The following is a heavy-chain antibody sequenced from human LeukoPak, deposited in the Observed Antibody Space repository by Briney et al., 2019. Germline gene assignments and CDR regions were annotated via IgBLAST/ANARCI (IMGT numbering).Heavy chain of an antibody. D-gene: IGHD6-13*01. CDR2: INPNNGGT. CDR1: GYTFTGYY. V-gene: IGHV1-2*02. CDR3: ARQGSSWDFDY. Sequence: GASVKVSCKASGYTFTGYYMHWVRQAPGQGLEWMGWINPNNGGTNYAQKFQGRVTMTRDTSISTAYMELSRLRSDDTAVYYCARQGSSWDFDYWGQGTLATVSS. J-gene: IGHJ4*02.